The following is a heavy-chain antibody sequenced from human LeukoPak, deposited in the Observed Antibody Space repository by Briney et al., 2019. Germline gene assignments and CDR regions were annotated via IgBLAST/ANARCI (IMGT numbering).Heavy chain of an antibody. CDR3: ARDTPTVRGVIHYYYYYGMDV. D-gene: IGHD3-10*01. V-gene: IGHV3-11*06. CDR1: GFTFSDYY. Sequence: GRSLRLSCAASGFTFSDYYMSWIRQAPGKGLEWVSYISSSSSYTNYADSVKGRFTISRDNAKNSLYLQMNSLRAEDTAVYYCARDTPTVRGVIHYYYYYGMDVWGKGTTVTVSS. CDR2: ISSSSSYT. J-gene: IGHJ6*04.